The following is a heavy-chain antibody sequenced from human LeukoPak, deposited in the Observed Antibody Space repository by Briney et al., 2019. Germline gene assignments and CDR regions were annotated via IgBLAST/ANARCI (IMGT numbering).Heavy chain of an antibody. CDR1: GFAFSNTA. D-gene: IGHD3-9*01. Sequence: GGSLRLSCAASGFAFSNTAMSWVRQTPGKGLEWVATMSAYNDRTHYADSVRGRFTVSRDNSKNTLSLQMNSLREDDTAVYYCAQELSDIFVVRTDSWGQGTLVTVSS. V-gene: IGHV3-23*01. CDR3: AQELSDIFVVRTDS. CDR2: MSAYNDRT. J-gene: IGHJ4*02.